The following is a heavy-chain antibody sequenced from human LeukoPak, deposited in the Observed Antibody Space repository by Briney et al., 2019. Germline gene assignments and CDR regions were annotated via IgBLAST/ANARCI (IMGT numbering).Heavy chain of an antibody. CDR2: INHSGIT. J-gene: IGHJ4*02. V-gene: IGHV4-34*01. CDR1: GGSFSGYY. Sequence: PSETLSLTCAVYGGSFSGYYWSWIRQPPGKGPEWIGQINHSGITHYNPSLKSRVTLSADTTKNQLSLKLSSVTAADTAVYYCARGQGAGTAFAPSDYFDYWGEGTLVAV. CDR3: ARGQGAGTAFAPSDYFDY. D-gene: IGHD1-7*01.